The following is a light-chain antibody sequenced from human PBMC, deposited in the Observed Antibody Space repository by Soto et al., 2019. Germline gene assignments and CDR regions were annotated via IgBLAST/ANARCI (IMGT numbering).Light chain of an antibody. Sequence: DIQMTQSPSSVSASLGDRVTITCRASQGVSSSLAWYQQKPGKAPKLLIFAASSLQSGVPSRFIGSGSGTDFSLTISSLETEDSATYYCQQGNSFPLTFGGGTKVEIK. CDR1: QGVSSS. V-gene: IGKV1-12*01. CDR3: QQGNSFPLT. CDR2: AAS. J-gene: IGKJ4*01.